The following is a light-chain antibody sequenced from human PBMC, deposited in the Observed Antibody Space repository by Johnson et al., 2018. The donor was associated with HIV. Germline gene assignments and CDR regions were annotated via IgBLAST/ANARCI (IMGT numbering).Light chain of an antibody. Sequence: QSVLSQPPSVSAAPGQKVTVSCSGSSPNIGSNDGSWYQQVPGAAPKLLIYENNKRPSRIPDRFPGSQSGTSETLGSTGLQTCDEADYYCATWDRSLTIGGVFGTGTKVTVL. CDR3: ATWDRSLTIGGV. J-gene: IGLJ1*01. CDR1: SPNIGSND. CDR2: ENN. V-gene: IGLV1-51*02.